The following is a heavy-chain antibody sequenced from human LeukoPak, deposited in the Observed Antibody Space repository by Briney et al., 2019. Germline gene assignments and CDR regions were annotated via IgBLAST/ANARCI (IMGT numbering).Heavy chain of an antibody. CDR3: ARVVAAAKGGSYHYYYMDV. J-gene: IGHJ6*03. CDR2: ISAYNGNT. D-gene: IGHD6-13*01. CDR1: GYTFTSYG. V-gene: IGHV1-18*01. Sequence: ASVKVSCKASGYTFTSYGISWVRQAPGQGLEWMGWISAYNGNTNYAQKLQGRVTMTTDTSTSTAYMELRSLRSDDTAVYYCARVVAAAKGGSYHYYYMDVWGKGTTVTVSS.